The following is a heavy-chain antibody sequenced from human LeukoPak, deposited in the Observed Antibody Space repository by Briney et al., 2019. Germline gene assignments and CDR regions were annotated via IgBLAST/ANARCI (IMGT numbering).Heavy chain of an antibody. CDR3: AKAPVTTCSGAYCYPFDY. Sequence: GGSLRLSCAASGFTLSSYAMSWVRQAPGKGLEWVSAISVSGNTYHADSVKGRFTISRDSSKNTLYLQMNRLRAEDAAVYYCAKAPVTTCSGAYCYPFDYWGQGTLVTVSS. CDR2: ISVSGNT. CDR1: GFTLSSYA. D-gene: IGHD2-21*01. V-gene: IGHV3-23*01. J-gene: IGHJ4*02.